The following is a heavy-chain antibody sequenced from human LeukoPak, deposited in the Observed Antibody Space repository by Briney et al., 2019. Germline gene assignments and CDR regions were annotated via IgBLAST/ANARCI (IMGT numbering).Heavy chain of an antibody. D-gene: IGHD2-2*01. CDR1: GGTFSSYA. Sequence: SVKVSCKASGGTFSSYAISWVRQAPGQGLEWMGGIIPIFGTANYAQKFQGRVTITADESTSTAYMELSSLRSEDTAVYYCARDGGYCSSTSCYFGGLDYWGQGTLVTVSS. V-gene: IGHV1-69*13. CDR3: ARDGGYCSSTSCYFGGLDY. J-gene: IGHJ4*02. CDR2: IIPIFGTA.